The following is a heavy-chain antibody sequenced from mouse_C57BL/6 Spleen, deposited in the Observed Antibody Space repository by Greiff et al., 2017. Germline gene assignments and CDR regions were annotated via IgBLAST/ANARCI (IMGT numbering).Heavy chain of an antibody. CDR3: TTLDDGSFDY. CDR2: IDPENGDT. J-gene: IGHJ2*01. D-gene: IGHD2-3*01. CDR1: GFNIKDDY. V-gene: IGHV14-4*01. Sequence: VQLQQSGAELVRPGASVKLSCTASGFNIKDDYMHWVKQRPEQGLEWIGWIDPENGDTEYASKFQGKATITADTSSNTAYLQLSSLTSEDTAVYYCTTLDDGSFDYWGQGTTLTVSS.